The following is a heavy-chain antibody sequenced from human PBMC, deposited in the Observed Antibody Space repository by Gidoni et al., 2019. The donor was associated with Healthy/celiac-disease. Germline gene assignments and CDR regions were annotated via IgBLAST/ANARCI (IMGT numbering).Heavy chain of an antibody. D-gene: IGHD3-16*02. CDR3: ARLTEGYPSQVFDI. CDR2: IYSGGST. V-gene: IGHV3-53*04. Sequence: EVQLVESGGGLVQPGGSLRLSCAASGFTVSSNYMSWVRQAPGKGLEWVSVIYSGGSTYYADSVKGRFTISRHNSKNTLYLQMNSLRAEDTAVYYCARLTEGYPSQVFDIWGQGTMVTVSS. J-gene: IGHJ3*02. CDR1: GFTVSSNY.